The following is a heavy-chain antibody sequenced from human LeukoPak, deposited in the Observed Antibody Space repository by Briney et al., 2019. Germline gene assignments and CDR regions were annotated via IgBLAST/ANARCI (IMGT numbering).Heavy chain of an antibody. D-gene: IGHD6-13*01. V-gene: IGHV1-18*01. CDR2: ISAYNGNT. CDR3: ARGSKQQLATRGWFDP. Sequence: WASVKVSCKASGYTFTSYGISWVRQAPGQGLEWMGWISAYNGNTNYAQKLQGRVTMTTDTSTSTAYMELSRLRSDDTAVYYCARGSKQQLATRGWFDPWGQGTLVTVSS. CDR1: GYTFTSYG. J-gene: IGHJ5*02.